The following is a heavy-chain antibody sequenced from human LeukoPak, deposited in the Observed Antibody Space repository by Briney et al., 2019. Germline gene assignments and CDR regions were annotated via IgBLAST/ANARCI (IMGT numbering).Heavy chain of an antibody. Sequence: GASVKVSCKTSGYTFIGTYIHWVRQAPGQGLEWMGIINPSGGSTSYAQKFQGRVTMTRDTSTSTVYMELSSLRSEDTAVYYCARIAAAGRMDVWGQGTTVTVSS. V-gene: IGHV1-46*01. CDR1: GYTFIGTY. D-gene: IGHD6-13*01. CDR3: ARIAAAGRMDV. J-gene: IGHJ6*02. CDR2: INPSGGST.